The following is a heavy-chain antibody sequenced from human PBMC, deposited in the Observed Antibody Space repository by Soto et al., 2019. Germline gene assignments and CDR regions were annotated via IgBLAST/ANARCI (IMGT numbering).Heavy chain of an antibody. Sequence: PSETLSLTCTVSGGSISSSSYYWGWIRQPPGKGLEWIGSIYYSGSTYYNPSLKSRVTISVDTSKNQFSLKLSSVTAADTAVYYCARLDSGSYLYYYYGMHVWGQGTTVTV. V-gene: IGHV4-39*01. CDR1: GGSISSSSYY. CDR2: IYYSGST. D-gene: IGHD3-10*01. CDR3: ARLDSGSYLYYYYGMHV. J-gene: IGHJ6*02.